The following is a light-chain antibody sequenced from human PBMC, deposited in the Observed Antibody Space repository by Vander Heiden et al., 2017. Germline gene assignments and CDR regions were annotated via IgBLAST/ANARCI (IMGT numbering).Light chain of an antibody. CDR1: SGHSSYA. J-gene: IGLJ1*01. Sequence: QLVLTQSPSASASLGASVKLTCTLSSGHSSYAIAWHQQKAEKGPRYLMKVNSDGSHNKGDGIPDRFSGSSSGAERYLTISSLQSEDEADYYCQTWATAAYAFGPGTRVTVL. CDR2: VNSDGSH. V-gene: IGLV4-69*01. CDR3: QTWATAAYA.